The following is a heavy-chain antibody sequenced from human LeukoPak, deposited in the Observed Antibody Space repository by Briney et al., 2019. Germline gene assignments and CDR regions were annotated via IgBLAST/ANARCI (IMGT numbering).Heavy chain of an antibody. D-gene: IGHD3-22*01. Sequence: ASVKVSCKASGYTFTSYCLHWVRQAPGKGLEWMGIIHPSGGSTSYAQKFQGRVTMTRDMSTSTVYMELSSLRSEDTAVYYCVRQYYHYSSDYYWAPDYWGQGTLVTVSS. CDR1: GYTFTSYC. CDR3: VRQYYHYSSDYYWAPDY. CDR2: IHPSGGST. J-gene: IGHJ4*02. V-gene: IGHV1-46*01.